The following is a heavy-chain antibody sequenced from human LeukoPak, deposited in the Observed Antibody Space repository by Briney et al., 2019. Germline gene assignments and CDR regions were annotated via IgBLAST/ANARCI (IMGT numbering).Heavy chain of an antibody. J-gene: IGHJ4*02. CDR1: GGSISSNY. CDR3: ARRQLEYHFDY. V-gene: IGHV4-59*12. D-gene: IGHD6-13*01. Sequence: SETLSLTCTVSGGSISSNYWSWIRQPPGKGLEWIGYISYSGSTNYNPSLKSRVTISGDTSKNQFSLKLSSVTAADTAVYYCARRQLEYHFDYWGQGTLVTVPS. CDR2: ISYSGST.